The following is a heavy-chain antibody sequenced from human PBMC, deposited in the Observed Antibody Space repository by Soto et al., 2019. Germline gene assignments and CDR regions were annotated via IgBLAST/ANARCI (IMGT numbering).Heavy chain of an antibody. CDR2: INGGGSNT. CDR1: GLTFSRYA. Sequence: EVQLLESGGGLVQPGGSLRLSCAASGLTFSRYAMSWVRQAPGKGLEWVSVINGGGSNTYYADSVKGRFTTSRDNSKNTLYLQMNSLRAEDTAVYYCAKFGYEWFFDLWGQGTLVTVSS. CDR3: AKFGYEWFFDL. J-gene: IGHJ4*02. V-gene: IGHV3-23*01. D-gene: IGHD3-3*01.